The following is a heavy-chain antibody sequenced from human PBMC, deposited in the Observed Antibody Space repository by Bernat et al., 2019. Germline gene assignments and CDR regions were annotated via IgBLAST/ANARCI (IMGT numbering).Heavy chain of an antibody. V-gene: IGHV3-72*01. Sequence: EVQLVESGGGLVQPGGSLRLSCAASGFSFSDHYMDWVRQAPGKGLEWLGRSQNKAYSYTTEYAASVKGRFTISRDDSKNTLYLQMNSLKTEDTAVYYCTTGLGYCSSTSCLNLYYFDYWGQGTLVTVSS. D-gene: IGHD2-2*01. CDR3: TTGLGYCSSTSCLNLYYFDY. CDR2: SQNKAYSYTT. CDR1: GFSFSDHY. J-gene: IGHJ4*02.